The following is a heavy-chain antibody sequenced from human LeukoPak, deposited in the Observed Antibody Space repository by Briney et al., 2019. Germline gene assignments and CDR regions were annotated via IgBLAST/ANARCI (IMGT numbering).Heavy chain of an antibody. Sequence: SETLSLTCTVSGGSISSYYWSWIRQPPGKGLEWIGYIYYSGSTNYNPSLKSRVTISVDTSKNQFSLKLSSVTAADTAVYYCARAPYSSGWYYFDYRGQGTLVTVSS. CDR2: IYYSGST. CDR3: ARAPYSSGWYYFDY. V-gene: IGHV4-59*01. CDR1: GGSISSYY. J-gene: IGHJ4*02. D-gene: IGHD6-19*01.